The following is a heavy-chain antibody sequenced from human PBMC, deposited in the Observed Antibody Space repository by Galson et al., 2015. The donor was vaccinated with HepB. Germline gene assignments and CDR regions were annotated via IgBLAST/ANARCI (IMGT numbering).Heavy chain of an antibody. V-gene: IGHV1-69*04. D-gene: IGHD6-13*01. Sequence: SSYAISWVRQAPGQGLEWMGRIIPILGIANYAQKFQGRVTITADKSTSTAYMELRSLRSDDTAVYYCASRGMARDAFDIWGQGTMVTVSS. CDR3: ASRGMARDAFDI. CDR1: SSYA. J-gene: IGHJ3*02. CDR2: IIPILGIA.